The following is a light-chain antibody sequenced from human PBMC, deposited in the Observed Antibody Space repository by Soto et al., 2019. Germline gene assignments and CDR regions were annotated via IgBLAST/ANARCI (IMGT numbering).Light chain of an antibody. V-gene: IGKV1-5*01. CDR3: QQYNSYSWT. CDR1: QSISNW. Sequence: DIQMTQSPPTLSASVGDRVTITCRASQSISNWLAWYQQRPGKAPKLLIYDASNLEGGVPSRFSGSGSGTEFTLTISSLQPDDFATYYCQQYNSYSWTFGQGTKVDIK. J-gene: IGKJ1*01. CDR2: DAS.